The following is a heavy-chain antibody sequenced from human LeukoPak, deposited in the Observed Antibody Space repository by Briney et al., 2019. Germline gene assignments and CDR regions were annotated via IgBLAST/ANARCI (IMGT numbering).Heavy chain of an antibody. CDR1: GFTFSSYW. CDR3: ASRMIVAPGAFDI. V-gene: IGHV3-74*01. Sequence: GGSLRLSCAASGFTFSSYWMHWVRQAPGKGLVWVSRINSDGSSTSYADSVKGRFTISRDNAKNTLYLQMNSLRAEDTAVYYCASRMIVAPGAFDIWGQGTMVTVSS. CDR2: INSDGSST. J-gene: IGHJ3*02. D-gene: IGHD3-22*01.